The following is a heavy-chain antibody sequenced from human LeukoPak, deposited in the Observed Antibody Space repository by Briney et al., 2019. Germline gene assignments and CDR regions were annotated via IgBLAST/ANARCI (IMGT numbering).Heavy chain of an antibody. CDR1: GFTFSRYW. Sequence: GGSLRLSCAASGFTFSRYWMSWVRQAPGKGLEWVAHIKQDGSEKYYVDSVKGRFTISRDNARNSLYLQMNSLRAGDTAVYYCASGGRGLAARQFDYWGQGTLVTVSA. CDR2: IKQDGSEK. CDR3: ASGGRGLAARQFDY. J-gene: IGHJ4*02. D-gene: IGHD6-6*01. V-gene: IGHV3-7*01.